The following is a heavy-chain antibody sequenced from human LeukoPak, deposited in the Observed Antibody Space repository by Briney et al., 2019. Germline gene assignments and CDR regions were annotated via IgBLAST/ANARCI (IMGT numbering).Heavy chain of an antibody. D-gene: IGHD3-3*01. CDR1: GFTFSSLG. CDR2: ISYDGSNR. J-gene: IGHJ4*02. CDR3: AKGYYGYDFWSGGDY. Sequence: PGRSLRVSCAASGFTFSSLGMHWGPQAPGKGQEWVAVISYDGSNRYYADFVKGRFTISRDNSKNTLYLQMNSLRTEDTAVYYCAKGYYGYDFWSGGDYWGQGTLVIVSS. V-gene: IGHV3-30*18.